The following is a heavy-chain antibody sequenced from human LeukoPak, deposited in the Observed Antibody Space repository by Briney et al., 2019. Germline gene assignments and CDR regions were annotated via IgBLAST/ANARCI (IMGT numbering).Heavy chain of an antibody. CDR1: GGTFSSYA. CDR3: ARGDKKENLSGPSGYFDP. J-gene: IGHJ5*02. V-gene: IGHV1-2*02. CDR2: INSNSGGT. Sequence: ASVKVSCKASGGTFSSYAISWVRQAPGQGLEWMGWINSNSGGTNFAPKFHGRVSMTRDTSLNTAYMELSSLRSDDTAVYYCARGDKKENLSGPSGYFDPWGQGSLVTVSS. D-gene: IGHD3-10*01.